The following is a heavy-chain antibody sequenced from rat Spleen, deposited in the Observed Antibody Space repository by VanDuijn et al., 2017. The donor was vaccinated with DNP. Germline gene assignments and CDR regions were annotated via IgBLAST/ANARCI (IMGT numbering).Heavy chain of an antibody. CDR1: GFTFNNYW. D-gene: IGHD3-7*01. J-gene: IGHJ3*01. CDR3: ATSESAGFVF. CDR2: ISYEGSST. V-gene: IGHV5-31*01. Sequence: EVQLVESGGGLVQPGRSLKLSCVASGFTFNNYWMTWIRQAPGKGLEWVASISYEGSSTYYGDSVKGRFTISRDNAQSTLYLQMDSLRSEDTATYYCATSESAGFVFWGQGTLVTVSS.